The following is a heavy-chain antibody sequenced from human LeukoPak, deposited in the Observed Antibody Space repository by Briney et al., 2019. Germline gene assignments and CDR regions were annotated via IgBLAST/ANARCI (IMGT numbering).Heavy chain of an antibody. J-gene: IGHJ4*02. Sequence: GGSLRLSCAASGFTFSSYGMHWVRQAPGKGLEWVAVIWYDGSNKYYADSVKGRFTISRDNSKNTLYLRMNSLGAEDTAVYYCAKEPYDSSGYYFFSTDYWGQGTLVTVSS. CDR2: IWYDGSNK. CDR3: AKEPYDSSGYYFFSTDY. V-gene: IGHV3-33*06. D-gene: IGHD3-22*01. CDR1: GFTFSSYG.